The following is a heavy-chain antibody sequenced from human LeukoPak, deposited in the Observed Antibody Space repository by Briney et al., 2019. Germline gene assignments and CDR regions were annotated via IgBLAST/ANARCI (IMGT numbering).Heavy chain of an antibody. D-gene: IGHD3-22*01. CDR3: AKFSSSGSSGYYPTPFDY. CDR2: IIGSGGST. V-gene: IGHV3-23*01. Sequence: GGSLRLSCAASGFTFSSYAMSWVRQAPGKGLEWVSAIIGSGGSTYYADSVKGRFTISRDNSKNTLYLQMNSLRAEDTAVYYCAKFSSSGSSGYYPTPFDYWGQGTLVTVSS. J-gene: IGHJ4*02. CDR1: GFTFSSYA.